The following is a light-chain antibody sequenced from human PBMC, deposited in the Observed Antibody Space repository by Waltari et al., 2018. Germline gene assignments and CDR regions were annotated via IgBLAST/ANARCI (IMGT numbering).Light chain of an antibody. CDR3: SSYTSTSTLV. J-gene: IGLJ1*01. CDR1: SPDVGGYDS. Sequence: QSALTQPASVSGSPGQSLTISCPGTSPDVGGYDSVSWYQHHPGQAPQLLFFDVSYRPSGVSTRFSGSKSGNTASLTISGLQAEDEADYSCSSYTSTSTLVFGSGTKVTVL. CDR2: DVS. V-gene: IGLV2-14*03.